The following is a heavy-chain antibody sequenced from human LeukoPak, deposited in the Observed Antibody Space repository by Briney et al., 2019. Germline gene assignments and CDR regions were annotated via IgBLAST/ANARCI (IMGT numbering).Heavy chain of an antibody. CDR3: AAGGGIVGATTAFDI. CDR2: IVVGSGNT. Sequence: GASVKVSCTASGFTFTSSAIQWVRQARGQRLEWIGWIVVGSGNTNYAQKFQERVTITRDMSTSTAYMELSSLRSEDTAVYYCAAGGGIVGATTAFDIWGQGTMVTVSS. V-gene: IGHV1-58*02. D-gene: IGHD1-26*01. CDR1: GFTFTSSA. J-gene: IGHJ3*02.